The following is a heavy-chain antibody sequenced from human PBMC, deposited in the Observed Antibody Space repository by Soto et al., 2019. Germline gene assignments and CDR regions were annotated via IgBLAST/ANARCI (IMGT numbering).Heavy chain of an antibody. D-gene: IGHD2-2*03. CDR1: GFSLSTSGMC. Sequence: SGPTLVNPTQTLILTCTFSGFSLSTSGMCVSWIRQPPGKALEWLALIDWDDDKYYSTSLKTRLTISKDTSKNQVVLTMTNMDPVDRATYYCARMLDIVVVPAAPSDYYYGMDVWGQGTTVTVSS. V-gene: IGHV2-70*01. CDR2: IDWDDDK. CDR3: ARMLDIVVVPAAPSDYYYGMDV. J-gene: IGHJ6*02.